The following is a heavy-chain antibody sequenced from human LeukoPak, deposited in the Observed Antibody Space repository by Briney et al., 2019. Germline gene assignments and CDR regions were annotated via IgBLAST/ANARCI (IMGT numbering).Heavy chain of an antibody. D-gene: IGHD4-23*01. Sequence: KPSETLSLTCTVSGDSISSSSYSWGWIRHPPGKGLEWIGTISYSGSTYYNPSLKSRVTISVDTSKNQFSLMLRSVTAADAAVYYCARHVTTVVTDFDNWGQGTLVTVSS. J-gene: IGHJ4*02. CDR1: GDSISSSSYS. CDR3: ARHVTTVVTDFDN. V-gene: IGHV4-39*01. CDR2: ISYSGST.